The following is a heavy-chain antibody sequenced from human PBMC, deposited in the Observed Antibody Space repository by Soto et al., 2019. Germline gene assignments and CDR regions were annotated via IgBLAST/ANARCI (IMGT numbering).Heavy chain of an antibody. J-gene: IGHJ6*02. D-gene: IGHD3-3*01. V-gene: IGHV3-11*01. CDR3: ARDPKSYYDFWSGYHSYYYYGMDV. CDR1: GFTFSDYY. CDR2: ISSSGSTI. Sequence: GGSLRLSCAASGFTFSDYYMSWIRQAPGKGLEWVSYISSSGSTIYYADSVKGRFTISRDNAKNSLYLQMNSLRAEDTAVYYCARDPKSYYDFWSGYHSYYYYGMDVWGQGTTVTVSS.